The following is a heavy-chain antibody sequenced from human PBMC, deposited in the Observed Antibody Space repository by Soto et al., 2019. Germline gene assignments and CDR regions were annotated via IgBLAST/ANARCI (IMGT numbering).Heavy chain of an antibody. CDR1: GGSISTYY. Sequence: SETLSLTCTVSGGSISTYYCNWIRQSAGKGLEWIGRIDTSGSTNYNPSLKSRVTMSVDTSKEQFSLKLSSVTAADTAVYYCARGGHDFWSGPFDCWGQGALVTVSS. J-gene: IGHJ4*02. D-gene: IGHD3-3*01. CDR3: ARGGHDFWSGPFDC. V-gene: IGHV4-4*07. CDR2: IDTSGST.